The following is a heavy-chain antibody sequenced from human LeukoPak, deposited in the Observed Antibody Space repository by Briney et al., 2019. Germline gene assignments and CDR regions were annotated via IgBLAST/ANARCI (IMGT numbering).Heavy chain of an antibody. V-gene: IGHV7-4-1*02. J-gene: IGHJ5*02. CDR3: AREAGILHTVYNNWFDP. CDR2: INTNTGNP. D-gene: IGHD1-14*01. CDR1: GYTFTSYA. Sequence: ASVKVSCKASGYTFTSYAMNWVRQAPGQGLEWMGWINTNTGNPTYAQGFTGRFVFSLDTSVSTAYLQISSLKVEDTAVYYCAREAGILHTVYNNWFDPWGQGTLVTVSS.